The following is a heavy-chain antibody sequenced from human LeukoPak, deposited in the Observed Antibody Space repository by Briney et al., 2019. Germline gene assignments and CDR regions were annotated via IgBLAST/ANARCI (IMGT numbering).Heavy chain of an antibody. CDR1: GFSFSSFS. CDR3: AKFNRITMVRGVMSY. Sequence: GGSLRLSCAASGFSFSSFSMNWVRQAPGKGLEWVSAISGSGGSTYYADSVKGRFTISRDNSKNTLYLQMNSLRAEDTAVYYCAKFNRITMVRGVMSYWGQGTLVTVSS. CDR2: ISGSGGST. J-gene: IGHJ4*02. V-gene: IGHV3-23*01. D-gene: IGHD3-10*01.